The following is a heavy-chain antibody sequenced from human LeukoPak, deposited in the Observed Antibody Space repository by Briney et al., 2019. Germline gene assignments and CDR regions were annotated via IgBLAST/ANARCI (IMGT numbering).Heavy chain of an antibody. CDR1: GYTFTTYG. CDR2: IIGSNGRT. V-gene: IGHV1-18*01. J-gene: IGHJ4*02. Sequence: ASVKVSCKASGYTFTTYGISWVRQAPRQGLEWMGWIIGSNGRTNYAQKLHGRVTMTTDTSTSTGYMELRSLRSDDTAVYYCARDQDGQYFDYWGQGTLLTVSS. CDR3: ARDQDGQYFDY.